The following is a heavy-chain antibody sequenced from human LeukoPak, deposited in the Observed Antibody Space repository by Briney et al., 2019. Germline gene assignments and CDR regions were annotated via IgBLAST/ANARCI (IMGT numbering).Heavy chain of an antibody. J-gene: IGHJ4*02. V-gene: IGHV3-30*03. CDR1: GFTFSSYG. CDR2: IPYDGSNK. Sequence: GGSLRLSCAASGFTFSSYGMHWVRQAPGKGLEWVAVIPYDGSNKYYADSVKGRFTISRDNSKDTLYLQMNSLRAEDTAVYYCARDTVGATKCLDYWGQGTLVTVSS. CDR3: ARDTVGATKCLDY. D-gene: IGHD1-26*01.